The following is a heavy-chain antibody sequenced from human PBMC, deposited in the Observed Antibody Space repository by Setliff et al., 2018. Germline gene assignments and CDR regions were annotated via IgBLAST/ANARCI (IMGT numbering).Heavy chain of an antibody. CDR1: GGSISSHY. CDR2: LYTSGDT. V-gene: IGHV4-4*07. J-gene: IGHJ6*03. CDR3: ARMSGFLYMDV. D-gene: IGHD3-3*01. Sequence: SSETLSLTCTVSGGSISSHYWTWIRQPAGKGLEWIGRLYTSGDTNYNPSLKGRATLSIDASKRQFSLKLTSVTAADTAVYYCARMSGFLYMDVWGKGTTVTVSS.